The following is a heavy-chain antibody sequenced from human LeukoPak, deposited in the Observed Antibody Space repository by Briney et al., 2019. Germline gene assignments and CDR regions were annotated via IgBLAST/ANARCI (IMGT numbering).Heavy chain of an antibody. Sequence: PGQSLNFSSKGPGYSFTTYWIGWVRHTPRKGMGWMAIINPVNSDTRYSPSFQGQVTISADKSMCTGYLQWSSLKASVTAMYYCVRPACSSTSCYLYFQYWGQGTLGTVSS. J-gene: IGHJ1*01. CDR3: VRPACSSTSCYLYFQY. CDR1: GYSFTTYW. D-gene: IGHD2-2*01. V-gene: IGHV5-51*01. CDR2: INPVNSDT.